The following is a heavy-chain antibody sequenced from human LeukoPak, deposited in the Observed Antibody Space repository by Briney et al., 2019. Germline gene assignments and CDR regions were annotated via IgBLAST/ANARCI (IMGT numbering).Heavy chain of an antibody. D-gene: IGHD1-14*01. V-gene: IGHV4-31*03. Sequence: SQTLSLTCTVSGGSFSSGGYYWSWIRQHPGKGLEWIGYIYYSGSTYYNPSLKSRVTISVDTSKNQFSLKLSSVTAADTAVYYCARVITQGVWFDPWGQGTLVTVSS. CDR1: GGSFSSGGYY. J-gene: IGHJ5*02. CDR2: IYYSGST. CDR3: ARVITQGVWFDP.